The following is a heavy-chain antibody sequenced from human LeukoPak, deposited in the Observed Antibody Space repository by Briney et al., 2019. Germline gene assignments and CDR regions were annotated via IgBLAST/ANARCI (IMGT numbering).Heavy chain of an antibody. CDR2: INPSGGST. D-gene: IGHD3-22*01. CDR1: GYTFTSYY. J-gene: IGHJ5*02. Sequence: ASVKVSCRASGYTFTSYYVHWVRQAPGQGLEWMGIINPSGGSTSYAQKFQGRVTMTRDTSTSTVYMELSSLRSEDTAVYYCARDYYDSSGRPRWFDPWGQGTLVTVSS. V-gene: IGHV1-46*01. CDR3: ARDYYDSSGRPRWFDP.